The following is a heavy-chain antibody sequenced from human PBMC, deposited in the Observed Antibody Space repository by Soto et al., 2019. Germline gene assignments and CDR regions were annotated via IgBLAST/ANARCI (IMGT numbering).Heavy chain of an antibody. Sequence: PSETLSLTCTVSGGSISSGDYYWSWIRQPPGKGLEWIGYIYHSGSTYYNPSLKSRVTISVNTSKNQFSLKLSSVTAADTAVYYCARERPDGARLVPWGQGTLVTVSS. CDR1: GGSISSGDYY. J-gene: IGHJ5*02. CDR3: ARERPDGARLVP. V-gene: IGHV4-30-4*01. CDR2: IYHSGST. D-gene: IGHD6-6*01.